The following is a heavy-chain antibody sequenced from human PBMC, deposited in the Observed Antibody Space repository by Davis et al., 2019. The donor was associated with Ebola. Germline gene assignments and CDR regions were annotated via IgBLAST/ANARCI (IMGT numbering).Heavy chain of an antibody. CDR3: GRDGYNFSFFDY. CDR1: GGSISSYY. Sequence: SETLSLTCTASGGSISSYYWSWIRQPPGKGLEWIGYIYYSGSANYNPSLKSRVTISVDTSKNQFSLKLRSVTAADTAVYYCGRDGYNFSFFDYWGQGTLVTVSS. CDR2: IYYSGSA. D-gene: IGHD5-24*01. V-gene: IGHV4-59*01. J-gene: IGHJ4*02.